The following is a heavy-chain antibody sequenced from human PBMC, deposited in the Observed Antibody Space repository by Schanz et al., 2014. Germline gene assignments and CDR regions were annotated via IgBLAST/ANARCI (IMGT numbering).Heavy chain of an antibody. CDR2: ISGGGGSA. V-gene: IGHV3-23*04. CDR1: GFTFNNYD. J-gene: IGHJ4*02. D-gene: IGHD3-22*01. CDR3: AKVWGSDYFYPFDY. Sequence: EVQLVESGGCLVQPGGSLRLSCAASGFTFNNYDMNWVRLVPGKGLECVSGISGGGGSAYYADSVKGRFTIFRDNSKNTLYLQMSSLRAEDTAVYYCAKVWGSDYFYPFDYWGQGTLVTVSS.